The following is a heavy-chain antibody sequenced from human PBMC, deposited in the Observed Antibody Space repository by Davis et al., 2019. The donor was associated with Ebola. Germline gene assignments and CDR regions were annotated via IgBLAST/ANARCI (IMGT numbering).Heavy chain of an antibody. Sequence: PSETLSLTCGVSGGSISSNNWWSWVRQAPGKGLEWVSFISSSSNYIYYADSVKGRFTVSRDNAKNSLYLQMNSLRAEDTAVYHCVRGGYYDSSGYSHAAFDVWGQGTMVTVSP. V-gene: IGHV3-21*01. CDR3: VRGGYYDSSGYSHAAFDV. CDR1: GGSISSNN. D-gene: IGHD3-22*01. J-gene: IGHJ3*01. CDR2: ISSSSNYI.